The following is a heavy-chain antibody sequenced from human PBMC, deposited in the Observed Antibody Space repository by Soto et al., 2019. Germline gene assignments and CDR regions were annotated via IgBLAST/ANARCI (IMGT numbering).Heavy chain of an antibody. J-gene: IGHJ6*02. CDR3: AKALVTNWGSPRYYNYYGMDV. V-gene: IGHV3-30*18. CDR2: ISYDGSNK. D-gene: IGHD7-27*01. CDR1: GFTFSSYG. Sequence: PGGSLRLSCAASGFTFSSYGMHWVRQAPGKGLEWVAVISYDGSNKYYADSVKGRFTISRDNSKNTLYLQMNSLRAEDTAVYYCAKALVTNWGSPRYYNYYGMDVWGQGTTVTVSS.